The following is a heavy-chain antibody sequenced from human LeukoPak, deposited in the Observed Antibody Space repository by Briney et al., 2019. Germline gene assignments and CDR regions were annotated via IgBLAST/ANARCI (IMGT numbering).Heavy chain of an antibody. Sequence: GGSLRLSCAASGFTFSNYWMHWVRQAPGKGLVWVSRINSVGSSTSNADSVKGRLTISRDNAKNTLYLQMNSLRAEDTAVYYCARDPSYYDSSGCDYWGQGTLVTVSS. D-gene: IGHD3-22*01. V-gene: IGHV3-74*01. CDR2: INSVGSST. J-gene: IGHJ4*02. CDR3: ARDPSYYDSSGCDY. CDR1: GFTFSNYW.